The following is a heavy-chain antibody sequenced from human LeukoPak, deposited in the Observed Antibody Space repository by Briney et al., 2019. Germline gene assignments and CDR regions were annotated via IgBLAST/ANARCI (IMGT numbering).Heavy chain of an antibody. J-gene: IGHJ1*01. D-gene: IGHD6-13*01. CDR2: IHHSGST. CDR1: GDSISRYY. CDR3: ARGLYSSSWYFQE. Sequence: SETLSLTCTVSGDSISRYYWSWIRQPPGKGLEWIGYIHHSGSTNNNPSLKSRVTMSVDTSKNQFSLKLSSVTAADTAVYYCARGLYSSSWYFQEWGQGTLVTVSS. V-gene: IGHV4-59*01.